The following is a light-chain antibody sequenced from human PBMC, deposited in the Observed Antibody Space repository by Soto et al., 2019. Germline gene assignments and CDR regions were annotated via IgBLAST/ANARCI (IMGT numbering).Light chain of an antibody. V-gene: IGKV3-11*01. CDR3: QQRSNWPPSIT. J-gene: IGKJ5*01. CDR1: QSVASS. CDR2: DAS. Sequence: EIVLTQSPATLSLSPGERATLSCRASQSVASSLAWYQQKPGQAPRLLIYDASNRATGIPARFSGSGAGTDFTLTISSLEPDDFAVYYCQQRSNWPPSITFGQGTRLEMK.